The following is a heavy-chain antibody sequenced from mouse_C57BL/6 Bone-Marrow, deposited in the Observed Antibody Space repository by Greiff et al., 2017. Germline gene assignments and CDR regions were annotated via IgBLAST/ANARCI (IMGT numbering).Heavy chain of an antibody. CDR2: FHPYNDDT. CDR1: GYTFTTSP. Sequence: QVQLKQSGAELVKPGASVKMSCKASGYTFTTSPIEWMKQNHGKSLEWIGNFHPYNDDTKYNEKFKGKATLTVEKSSSTVYLALSRLTSDDSAVYYCARVNYYGSSCDYFDYWGQGTTLTVSS. D-gene: IGHD1-1*01. CDR3: ARVNYYGSSCDYFDY. J-gene: IGHJ2*01. V-gene: IGHV1-47*01.